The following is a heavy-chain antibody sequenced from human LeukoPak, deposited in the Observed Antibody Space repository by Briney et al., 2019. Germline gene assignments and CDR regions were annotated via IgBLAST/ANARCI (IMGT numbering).Heavy chain of an antibody. CDR1: GYTFTSYA. D-gene: IGHD5-12*01. CDR3: ARGGGFIDN. Sequence: ASVKVSCKASGYTFTSYAMNWVRQAPGQGLEWMGWMNPSSGNTGYAQHFQGRLTMTRDTSISTAYMELSSLRSEDTAVYYCARGGGFIDNWGQGTLVTVSS. V-gene: IGHV1-8*02. J-gene: IGHJ4*02. CDR2: MNPSSGNT.